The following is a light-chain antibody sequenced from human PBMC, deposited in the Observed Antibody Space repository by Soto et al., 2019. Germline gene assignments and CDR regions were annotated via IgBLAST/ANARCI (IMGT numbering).Light chain of an antibody. CDR2: VPY. J-gene: IGKJ3*01. Sequence: ETVLTQSPVNLPLSPGDRATLSCKASQTVDNNYVAWYQQRLGQPPRLLIAVPYGRAPGVPDRFRGSGSGTDFTRTISRPEPEDFAVYYCQQYGRSPTFGPGTKV. CDR1: QTVDNNY. CDR3: QQYGRSPT. V-gene: IGKV3-20*01.